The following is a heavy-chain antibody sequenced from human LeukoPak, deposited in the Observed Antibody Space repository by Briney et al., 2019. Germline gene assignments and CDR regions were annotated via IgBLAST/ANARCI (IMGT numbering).Heavy chain of an antibody. Sequence: ASVKVSCKVSGYTLTELSMHWVRRAPGKGPEWMGGFDPEDGETIYAQKFQGRVTMTEDTSTDTAYMEPSSLRSEDTAVYYCATSERITMVRPLPFDPWGQGTLVTVSS. D-gene: IGHD3-10*01. CDR1: GYTLTELS. CDR2: FDPEDGET. CDR3: ATSERITMVRPLPFDP. J-gene: IGHJ5*02. V-gene: IGHV1-24*01.